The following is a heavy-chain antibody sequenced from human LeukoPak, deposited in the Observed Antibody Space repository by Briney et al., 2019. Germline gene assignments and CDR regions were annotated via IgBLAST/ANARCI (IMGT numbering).Heavy chain of an antibody. V-gene: IGHV4-34*01. CDR3: ASRGQAYYYDSSGYYYT. Sequence: PSETLSLTCTVSGGSISSYYWSWIRQPPGKGLEWIGEINHSGSTNYNPSLKSRVTISVDTSKNQFSLKLSSVTAADTAVYYCASRGQAYYYDSSGYYYTWGQGTLVTVSS. CDR1: GGSISSYY. J-gene: IGHJ4*02. D-gene: IGHD3-22*01. CDR2: INHSGST.